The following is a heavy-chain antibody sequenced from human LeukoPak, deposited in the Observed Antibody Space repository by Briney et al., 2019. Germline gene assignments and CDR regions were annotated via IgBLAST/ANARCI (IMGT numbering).Heavy chain of an antibody. CDR2: IYYSGST. CDR3: ARANWDYGDTGLIDY. CDR1: GGSISSYY. Sequence: SETLSLTCTVSGGSISSYYWSWLRQPPGKGLEWIGYIYYSGSTNYNPSLKSRVTISVDTSKNQFSLKLSSVTAADTAVYYCARANWDYGDTGLIDYWGQGTLVTVSS. D-gene: IGHD4-17*01. V-gene: IGHV4-59*01. J-gene: IGHJ4*02.